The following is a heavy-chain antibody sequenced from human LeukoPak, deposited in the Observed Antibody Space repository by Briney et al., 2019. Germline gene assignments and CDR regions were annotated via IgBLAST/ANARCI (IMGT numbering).Heavy chain of an antibody. D-gene: IGHD7-27*01. CDR1: GGSFSGYY. V-gene: IGHV4-34*01. CDR2: INHSGST. J-gene: IGHJ5*02. CDR3: ARDPQTGDLVS. Sequence: SETLSLTCAVYGGSFSGYYWSWIRQPPGKGLEWIGEINHSGSTNYNPSLKSRVTISVDTSKNQFSLKLSSVTAADTAVYYCARDPQTGDLVSWGQGTLVTVSS.